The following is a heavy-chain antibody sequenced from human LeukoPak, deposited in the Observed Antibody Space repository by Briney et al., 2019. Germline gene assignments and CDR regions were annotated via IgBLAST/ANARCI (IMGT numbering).Heavy chain of an antibody. CDR1: GGSISSGGYS. V-gene: IGHV4-30-2*01. CDR2: IYHSGST. CDR3: AGLLERCSSPSCHTFDY. Sequence: SQTLSLTCAVSGGSISSGGYSWSWIRQPPGKGLEWIGYIYHSGSTYYNPSLKSRVTISVDRSKNQFSLKLSSVTAADTAVYYCAGLLERCSSPSCHTFDYWGQGTLVTVSS. D-gene: IGHD2-2*01. J-gene: IGHJ4*02.